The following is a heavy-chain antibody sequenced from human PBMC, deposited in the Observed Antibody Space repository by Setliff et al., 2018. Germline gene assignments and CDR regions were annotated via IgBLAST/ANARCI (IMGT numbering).Heavy chain of an antibody. CDR3: ARGPWKHSAYYYYYYMDV. CDR2: INSDGSST. J-gene: IGHJ6*03. CDR1: GFTLSSYW. Sequence: SLRLSCAASGFTLSSYWMHWVRQVPGKGLVWVSRINSDGSSTGYADSVKGRFTISSDNAKNTLFLQMNSLRAEDPAVYYCARGPWKHSAYYYYYYMDVWGKGTTVTVSS. D-gene: IGHD1-1*01. V-gene: IGHV3-74*01.